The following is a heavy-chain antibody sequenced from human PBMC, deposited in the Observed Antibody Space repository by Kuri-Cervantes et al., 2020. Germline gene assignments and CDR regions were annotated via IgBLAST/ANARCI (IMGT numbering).Heavy chain of an antibody. CDR3: ARESTVGATTSFDY. CDR2: IGTAGDT. J-gene: IGHJ4*02. D-gene: IGHD1-26*01. V-gene: IGHV3-13*01. CDR1: GFTFSSYD. Sequence: GGSLRLSCAAPGFTFSSYDMHWVRQATGKGLEWVSAIGTAGDTYYPGSVKGRFTISRENAKNSLYLQMNSLSAEDTAVYYCARESTVGATTSFDYWGQGTLVTVSS.